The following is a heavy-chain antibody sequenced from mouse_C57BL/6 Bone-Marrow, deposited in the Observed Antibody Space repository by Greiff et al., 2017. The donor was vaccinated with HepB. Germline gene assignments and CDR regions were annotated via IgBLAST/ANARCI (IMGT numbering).Heavy chain of an antibody. D-gene: IGHD2-5*01. CDR3: ARSAYYSNYGVYFDY. Sequence: VQLQQSGSELRSPGSSVKLSCKDFDSEVFPIAYMSWVRQKPGHGFEWIGGILPSIGRTIYGEKFEDKATLDADTLSNTAYLELNSLTSEDSAIYYCARSAYYSNYGVYFDYWGQGTTLTVSS. J-gene: IGHJ2*01. CDR1: DSEVFPIAY. V-gene: IGHV15-2*01. CDR2: ILPSIGRT.